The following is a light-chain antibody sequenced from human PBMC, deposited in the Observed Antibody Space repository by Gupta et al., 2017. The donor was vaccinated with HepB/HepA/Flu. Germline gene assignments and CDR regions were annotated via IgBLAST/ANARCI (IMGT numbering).Light chain of an antibody. V-gene: IGKV4-1*01. CDR3: QQDDSTPYT. J-gene: IGKJ2*01. Sequence: DIVMTQSPDSLAVSLGERAAINCKSSQSVLYSSTNKNYLAWYQQKPGQSPRLLIHWASTRESGVPDRFSGNGSGTDFTLTIGTLQVEDVAVYFCQQDDSTPYTFGQGTKVEIK. CDR2: WAS. CDR1: QSVLYSSTNKNY.